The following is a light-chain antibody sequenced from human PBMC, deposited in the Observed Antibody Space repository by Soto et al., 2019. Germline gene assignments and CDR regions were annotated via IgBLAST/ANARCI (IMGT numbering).Light chain of an antibody. J-gene: IGKJ5*01. CDR1: QSVSSSY. V-gene: IGKV3-20*01. Sequence: EIVFTKSPGTLSLSPGEGATLSCRASQSVSSSYIAWYQQRPGQTPSLLIYGASTRATGIPDRFSGSGSGTHFTLTISRLEPGDFAVYYCQHFGGTTFTFGQGTRLEI. CDR3: QHFGGTTFT. CDR2: GAS.